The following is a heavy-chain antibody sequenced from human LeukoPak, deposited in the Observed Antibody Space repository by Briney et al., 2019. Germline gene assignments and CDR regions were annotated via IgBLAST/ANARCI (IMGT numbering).Heavy chain of an antibody. CDR1: GFTFSSYA. Sequence: PGGSLRLSCAASGFTFSSYAMSWVRQAPGKGLEWVSAISGSGGSTYYADSVKGRFTISRDNSKNTLYLQMNSLRAEDTAVYYCARWQWLVLNYFDYWGQGTLVTVSS. V-gene: IGHV3-23*01. CDR3: ARWQWLVLNYFDY. D-gene: IGHD6-19*01. J-gene: IGHJ4*02. CDR2: ISGSGGST.